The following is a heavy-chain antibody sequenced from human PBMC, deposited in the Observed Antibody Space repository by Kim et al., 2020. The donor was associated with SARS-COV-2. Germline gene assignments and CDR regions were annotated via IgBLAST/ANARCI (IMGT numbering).Heavy chain of an antibody. Sequence: GGSLRLSCAASGFTFSSYGMHWVRQAPGKGLEWVAVISYDGSNKYYADSVKGRFTISRDNSKNTLYLQMNSLRAEDTAVYYCAKAPPINRYCSGGSCYSSTLLDYWGQGTLVTVSS. CDR2: ISYDGSNK. CDR3: AKAPPINRYCSGGSCYSSTLLDY. J-gene: IGHJ4*02. CDR1: GFTFSSYG. V-gene: IGHV3-30*18. D-gene: IGHD2-15*01.